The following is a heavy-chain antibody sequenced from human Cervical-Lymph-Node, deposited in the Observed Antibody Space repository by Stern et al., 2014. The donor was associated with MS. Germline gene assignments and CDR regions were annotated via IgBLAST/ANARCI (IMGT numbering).Heavy chain of an antibody. D-gene: IGHD2-2*01. V-gene: IGHV3-23*04. CDR1: GFTFSTYA. J-gene: IGHJ6*02. Sequence: EMPLVESGGGLVQPGGSLRLSCAASGFTFSTYAFSWVRQAPGTVLAWVSRISDSEVYTYYADSVKGRFTICRDNSKSMLYLEMQSLRAEDTAVYHCAKDLGRGVVVVPLYGLDVWGQGTTVTVSS. CDR2: ISDSEVYT. CDR3: AKDLGRGVVVVPLYGLDV.